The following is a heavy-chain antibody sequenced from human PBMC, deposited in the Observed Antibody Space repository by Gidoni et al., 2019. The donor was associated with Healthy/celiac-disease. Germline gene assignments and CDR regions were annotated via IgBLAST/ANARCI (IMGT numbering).Heavy chain of an antibody. V-gene: IGHV4-31*03. J-gene: IGHJ4*02. CDR1: ACSISSVGYY. CDR2: IYYSGST. Sequence: QVQLQESGPGLVKPSPTLSLTCPVSACSISSVGYYWSWIRQHPGKGLEWIGYIYYSGSTYYNPSLKSRVTISVDTSKNQFSLKLSSVTAADTAVYYCARDGEMAEFDYWGQGTLVTVSS. D-gene: IGHD3-10*01. CDR3: ARDGEMAEFDY.